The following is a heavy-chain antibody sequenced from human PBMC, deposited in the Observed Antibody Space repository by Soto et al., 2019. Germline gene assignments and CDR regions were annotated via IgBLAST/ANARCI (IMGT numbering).Heavy chain of an antibody. J-gene: IGHJ6*02. V-gene: IGHV1-69*01. CDR2: FIPIFGTA. CDR1: GGTFSSYA. Sequence: QVQLVQSGAEVKKPGSSVKVSCKASGGTFSSYAISWVRQAPGQGLEWMGGFIPIFGTANYAQKFQGRVTITADESTSTAYMELSSLRSEDTAVYYCARASYGSGSYSLYYYYGMDVWCQGTTVTVSS. CDR3: ARASYGSGSYSLYYYYGMDV. D-gene: IGHD3-10*01.